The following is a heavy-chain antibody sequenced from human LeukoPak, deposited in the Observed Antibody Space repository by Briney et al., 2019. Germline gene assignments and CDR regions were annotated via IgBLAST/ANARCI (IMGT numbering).Heavy chain of an antibody. CDR3: ARSYHSDFWSGYYYYYYYMDV. D-gene: IGHD3-3*01. CDR1: GYTFTGYY. Sequence: ASVKVSCKASGYTFTGYYTHWVRQAPGQGLEWMGWINPNSGGTNYAQKFQGRVTMTRDTSISTAYMELSRLRSDDTAVYYCARSYHSDFWSGYYYYYYYMDVWGKGTTVTVSS. CDR2: INPNSGGT. J-gene: IGHJ6*03. V-gene: IGHV1-2*02.